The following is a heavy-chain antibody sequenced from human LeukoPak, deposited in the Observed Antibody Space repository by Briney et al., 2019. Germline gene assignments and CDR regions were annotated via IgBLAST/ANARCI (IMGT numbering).Heavy chain of an antibody. Sequence: SVKVSCKASGGTFSSYAISWVRQAPGQGLEWMGGIIPIFGTANYAQKFQGRVTITADESTSTAYMELSSLRSEDTAVYYCARDRSVEGRYYYDSNGLHYFDYWGQGTLVTVSS. V-gene: IGHV1-69*01. CDR3: ARDRSVEGRYYYDSNGLHYFDY. CDR2: IIPIFGTA. D-gene: IGHD3-22*01. CDR1: GGTFSSYA. J-gene: IGHJ4*02.